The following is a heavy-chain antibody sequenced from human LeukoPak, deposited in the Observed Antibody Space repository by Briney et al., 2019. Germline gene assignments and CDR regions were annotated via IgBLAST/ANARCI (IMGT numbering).Heavy chain of an antibody. Sequence: TVGSLRLSCEASGFVFGHSWMSWVRQAPGKGLEWVANINLDGSEINYLDSLTGRLTISRDNAKDSLYLQMNGLRAEDTAVYFCVRDRGYSTFDYWGQGTLVTVSS. V-gene: IGHV3-7*03. CDR1: GFVFGHSW. D-gene: IGHD3-22*01. CDR2: INLDGSEI. CDR3: VRDRGYSTFDY. J-gene: IGHJ4*02.